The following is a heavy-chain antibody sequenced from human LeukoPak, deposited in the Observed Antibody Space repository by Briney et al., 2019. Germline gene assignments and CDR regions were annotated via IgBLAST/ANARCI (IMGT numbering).Heavy chain of an antibody. CDR2: INPNSGGT. CDR3: ARGINYYDSSGAIRY. CDR1: GYTFTGYY. V-gene: IGHV1-2*02. J-gene: IGHJ4*02. Sequence: ASVKVSCKASGYTFTGYYMHWVRQAPGQGLEWMGWINPNSGGTNYAQKFQGRVTMTRDTSISTAYMELSRLRSDDTAVYYCARGINYYDSSGAIRYWGQGTLVTVSS. D-gene: IGHD3-22*01.